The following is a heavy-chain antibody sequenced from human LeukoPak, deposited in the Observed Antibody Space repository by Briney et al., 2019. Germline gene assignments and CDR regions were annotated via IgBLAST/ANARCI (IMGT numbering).Heavy chain of an antibody. CDR1: GFTVSSNY. Sequence: GGSLRLSCAASGFTVSSNYMSWVRQAPGKGLEWVSVIYSGGSTYYADSVKGRFTISRDNSKNTLYLQMNSLRAEDTAVYYCALNNWNDLGAFDIWGQGTMVTVSS. CDR2: IYSGGST. D-gene: IGHD1-1*01. J-gene: IGHJ3*02. CDR3: ALNNWNDLGAFDI. V-gene: IGHV3-66*01.